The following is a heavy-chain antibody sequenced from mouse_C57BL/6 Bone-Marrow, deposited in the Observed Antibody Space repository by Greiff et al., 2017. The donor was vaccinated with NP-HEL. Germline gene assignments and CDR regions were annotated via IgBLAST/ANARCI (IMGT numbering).Heavy chain of an antibody. J-gene: IGHJ3*01. Sequence: VQLQQPGAELVRPGSSVKLSCKASGYTFTSYWMHWVKQRPIQGLEWIGNIDPSDSDTHYNQKFKDKATLTVDKSSSTAYMQLSSLTSEDSAVYYCARGDYYGSSPFAYWGQGTLVTVSA. V-gene: IGHV1-52*01. CDR2: IDPSDSDT. CDR1: GYTFTSYW. D-gene: IGHD1-1*01. CDR3: ARGDYYGSSPFAY.